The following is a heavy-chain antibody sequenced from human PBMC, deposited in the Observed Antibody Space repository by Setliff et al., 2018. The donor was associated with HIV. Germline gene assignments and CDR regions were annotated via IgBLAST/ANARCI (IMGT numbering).Heavy chain of an antibody. D-gene: IGHD6-6*01. J-gene: IGHJ6*02. CDR3: ARSPSYSSSFSYYYYSMDV. CDR1: GGSFNGYY. V-gene: IGHV4-34*01. CDR2: INHSGST. Sequence: PSETLSLTCAVYGGSFNGYYWSWIRQPPGKGLEWIGEINHSGSTNYNPSLKSRVTISVDASKNQFSLKLSSVTAADTAVYYCARSPSYSSSFSYYYYSMDVWGQGTTVTVSS.